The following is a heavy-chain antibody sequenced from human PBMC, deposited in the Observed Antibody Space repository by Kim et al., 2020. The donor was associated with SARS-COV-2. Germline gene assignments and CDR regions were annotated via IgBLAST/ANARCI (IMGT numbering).Heavy chain of an antibody. Sequence: GGSLRLSCAASGFSIADYGMSWVRQAPGKGLECVSSINWNGGSTGYADSVKGRFIISRDNAKNSLYLQMNSLRAEDTARYYCARVGDKTMVGPFDYWGQG. CDR1: GFSIADYG. J-gene: IGHJ4*02. D-gene: IGHD5-18*01. CDR2: INWNGGST. V-gene: IGHV3-20*04. CDR3: ARVGDKTMVGPFDY.